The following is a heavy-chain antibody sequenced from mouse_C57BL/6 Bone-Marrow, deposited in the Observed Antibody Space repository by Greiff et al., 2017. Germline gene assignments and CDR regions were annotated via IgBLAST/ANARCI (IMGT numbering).Heavy chain of an antibody. CDR3: ARKDCNYYAMDY. V-gene: IGHV2-2*01. Sequence: VQRVESGPGLVQPSQSLSIPCTVSGFSLTSYGVHWVRQSPGKGLEWLGVIWSGGSTDYNAAFISRLSISKDNSKSQVFFKMNSLQADDTAIYYCARKDCNYYAMDYWGQGTSVTVSS. CDR2: IWSGGST. J-gene: IGHJ4*01. CDR1: GFSLTSYG. D-gene: IGHD6-2*01.